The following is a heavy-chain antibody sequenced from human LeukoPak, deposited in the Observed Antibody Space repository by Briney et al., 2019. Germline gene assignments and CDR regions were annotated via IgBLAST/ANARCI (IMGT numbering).Heavy chain of an antibody. J-gene: IGHJ4*02. D-gene: IGHD3-10*01. CDR3: AGGDMVRGVPPPPSLDY. V-gene: IGHV4-59*11. Sequence: TSETLSLTCAVYGGSFSGHYWSWIRQPPGKGLEWIGYIYYSGSTNYNPSLKSRVTISVDTSKNQFSLKLSSVTAADTAVYYCAGGDMVRGVPPPPSLDYWGQGTLVTVSS. CDR1: GGSFSGHY. CDR2: IYYSGST.